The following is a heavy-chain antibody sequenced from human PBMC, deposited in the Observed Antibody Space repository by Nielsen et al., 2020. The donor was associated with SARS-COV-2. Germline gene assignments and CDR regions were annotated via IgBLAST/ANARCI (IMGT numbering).Heavy chain of an antibody. J-gene: IGHJ6*02. CDR2: ISYDGSNK. CDR3: ARGSIVVVPAAARRYYYYYGMDV. Sequence: VRQMPGKGLGWVAVISYDGSNKYYADSVKGRFTISRDNSKNTLYLQMNSLRAEDTAVYYCARGSIVVVPAAARRYYYYYGMDVWGQGTTVTVSS. D-gene: IGHD2-2*01. V-gene: IGHV3-30-3*01.